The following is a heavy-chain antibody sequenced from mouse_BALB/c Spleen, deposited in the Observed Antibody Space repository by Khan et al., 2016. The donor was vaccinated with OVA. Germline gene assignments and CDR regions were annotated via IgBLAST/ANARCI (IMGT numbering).Heavy chain of an antibody. D-gene: IGHD2-10*01. Sequence: QIQLVQSGPELKKPGETVKISCKASGYSFTNYGMNWVKQSPGKTLKWMGWINTYTGEPTYADEFKGRFAFSLETSANTAYLQFNILNNEDTATYFCARPPYFSFTLDYWGQGTSVTVSS. CDR3: ARPPYFSFTLDY. CDR1: GYSFTNYG. V-gene: IGHV9-3-1*01. CDR2: INTYTGEP. J-gene: IGHJ4*01.